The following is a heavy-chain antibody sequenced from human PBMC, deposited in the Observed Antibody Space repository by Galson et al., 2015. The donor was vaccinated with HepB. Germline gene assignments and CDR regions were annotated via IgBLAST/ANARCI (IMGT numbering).Heavy chain of an antibody. Sequence: SLRLSCAASGFTFSSYAMSWVRQAPGKGLEWVSVIRSSGASTSYADSVRGRFSISRDNSKNTLYLQLNSLRAEDTAMYYCARAYSFGYAFDFWGQGTMVTVSS. CDR1: GFTFSSYA. CDR3: ARAYSFGYAFDF. V-gene: IGHV3-23*01. CDR2: IRSSGAST. D-gene: IGHD5-18*01. J-gene: IGHJ3*01.